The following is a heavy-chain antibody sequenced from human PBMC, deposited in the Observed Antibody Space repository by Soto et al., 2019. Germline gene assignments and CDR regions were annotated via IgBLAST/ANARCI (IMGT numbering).Heavy chain of an antibody. J-gene: IGHJ6*02. D-gene: IGHD3-22*01. Sequence: ASLKVSCKASGYTFTSYYMHWVRQAPGQGLEWMGIINPSGGSTSYAQKFQGRVTMTRDTSTSTVYMELSSLRSEDTALYYCARDYYDSSGPPLYGMDVWGQGTTVTVS. V-gene: IGHV1-46*01. CDR1: GYTFTSYY. CDR3: ARDYYDSSGPPLYGMDV. CDR2: INPSGGST.